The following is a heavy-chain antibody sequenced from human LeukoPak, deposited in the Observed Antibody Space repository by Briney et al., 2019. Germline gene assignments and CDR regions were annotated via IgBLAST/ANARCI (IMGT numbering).Heavy chain of an antibody. CDR3: ARTTGHFDY. D-gene: IGHD2-8*02. V-gene: IGHV6-1*01. CDR1: GDIVRSDSAA. CDR2: TYYRSKWYN. Sequence: SQTLSLTCAISGDIVRSDSAAWNWIRQSPSRGLEWLGRTYYRSKWYNEYAVSLKGRITINPDTSKNQFSLQLNSVAPEDTAVYYCARTTGHFDYWGQGTLVTVSS. J-gene: IGHJ4*02.